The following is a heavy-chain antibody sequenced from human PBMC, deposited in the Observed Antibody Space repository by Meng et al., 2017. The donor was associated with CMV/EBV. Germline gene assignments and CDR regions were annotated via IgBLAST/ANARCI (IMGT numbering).Heavy chain of an antibody. V-gene: IGHV3-21*01. Sequence: GESLKISCAASGFTFDRYTMAWVRQAPGKGLEWVSSISSTGTFIHYADSVKGRFTIARDNTKTSLYLQMDTLRAEDTAVYYCAGVAYDYGDRHFAYWGQGALVTVSS. CDR2: ISSTGTFI. CDR3: AGVAYDYGDRHFAY. CDR1: GFTFDRYT. J-gene: IGHJ4*02. D-gene: IGHD4-17*01.